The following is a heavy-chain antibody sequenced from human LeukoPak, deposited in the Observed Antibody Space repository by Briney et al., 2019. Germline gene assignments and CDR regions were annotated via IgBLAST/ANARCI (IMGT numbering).Heavy chain of an antibody. CDR3: ARDGTHCSSSTCYLDY. V-gene: IGHV3-7*01. J-gene: IGHJ4*02. CDR1: GFPFNAYW. D-gene: IGHD2-2*01. CDR2: IRQDGDTK. Sequence: PGGSLRLSCAASGFPFNAYWMTWVRQAPGKGLEWVANIRQDGDTKYYVDSVKGRFTISRDNAKNSLYLQMNSLRAEDTAVYYCARDGTHCSSSTCYLDYWGQGTLVTVSS.